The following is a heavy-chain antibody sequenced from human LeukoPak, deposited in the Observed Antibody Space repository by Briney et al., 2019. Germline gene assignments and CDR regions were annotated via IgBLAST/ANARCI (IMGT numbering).Heavy chain of an antibody. V-gene: IGHV3-53*01. CDR1: GFTVSSSY. CDR2: IYSGGSGST. Sequence: GGSLRLSCAASGFTVSSSYMSWVRQAPGKGLEWVSVIYSGGSGSTYYADSVKGRFTISRDNSKNTLNLQMNSLRAEGTAVYYCAHRKATSWAHDYWGQGTLVTVSS. CDR3: AHRKATSWAHDY. J-gene: IGHJ4*02. D-gene: IGHD2-2*01.